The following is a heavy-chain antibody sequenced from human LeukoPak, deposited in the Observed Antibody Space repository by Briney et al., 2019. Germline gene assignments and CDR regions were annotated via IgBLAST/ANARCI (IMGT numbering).Heavy chain of an antibody. CDR3: ARGRYYYDSSGYYYDNWFDP. CDR2: IYYSGNS. CDR1: GGSISTYY. D-gene: IGHD3-22*01. J-gene: IGHJ5*02. V-gene: IGHV4-59*01. Sequence: PSETLSLTCTVSGGSISTYYWSWIRQPPGKGQEWIGYIYYSGNSNYNPSLKSRVTISVDTSKNQFSLKLSSVTAADTAVYYCARGRYYYDSSGYYYDNWFDPWGHGTLVTVSS.